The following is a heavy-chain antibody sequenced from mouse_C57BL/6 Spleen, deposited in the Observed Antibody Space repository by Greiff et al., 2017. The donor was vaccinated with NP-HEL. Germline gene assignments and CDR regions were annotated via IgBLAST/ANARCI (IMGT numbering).Heavy chain of an antibody. J-gene: IGHJ3*01. D-gene: IGHD1-1*01. CDR1: GYTFTSYW. CDR2: IYPGNSDT. Sequence: EVQLQQSGTVLARPGASVKMSCKTSGYTFTSYWMHWVKQRPGQGLEWIGAIYPGNSDTSYNQKFKGKAKLTAVTSASTAYMEPSSLTNEDSAVYYCTVYYGSREAWFAYWGQGTLVTVSA. V-gene: IGHV1-5*01. CDR3: TVYYGSREAWFAY.